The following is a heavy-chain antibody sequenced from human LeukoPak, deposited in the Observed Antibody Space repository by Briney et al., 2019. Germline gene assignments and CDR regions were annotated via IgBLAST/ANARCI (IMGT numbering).Heavy chain of an antibody. CDR3: AKVYSSGWESDY. V-gene: IGHV3-23*01. CDR2: ISGSGGST. CDR1: GFTFSSDA. D-gene: IGHD6-19*01. Sequence: PGGSLRLSCAASGFTFSSDAMSWVRQAPGKGLEWVSAISGSGGSTYYADSVKGRFTISRDNSKNTLYLQMNSLRAEDTAVYYCAKVYSSGWESDYWGQGTLVTVSS. J-gene: IGHJ4*02.